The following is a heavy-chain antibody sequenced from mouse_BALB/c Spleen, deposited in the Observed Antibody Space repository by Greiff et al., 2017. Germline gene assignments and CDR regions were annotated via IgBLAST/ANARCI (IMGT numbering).Heavy chain of an antibody. D-gene: IGHD3-2*01. CDR1: GFTFSSYT. CDR2: ISNGGGST. Sequence: EVNVVESGGGLVQPGGSLKLSCAASGFTFSSYTMSWVRQTPEKRLEWVAYISNGGGSTYYPDTVKGRFTISRDNAKNPLYLQMSSLKSEDTAMYYCARQRLDSSGYSFDYWGQGTTLTVSS. CDR3: ARQRLDSSGYSFDY. V-gene: IGHV5-12-2*01. J-gene: IGHJ2*01.